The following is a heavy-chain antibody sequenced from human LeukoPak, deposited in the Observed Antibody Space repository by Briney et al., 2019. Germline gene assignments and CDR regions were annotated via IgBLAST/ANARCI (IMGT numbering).Heavy chain of an antibody. CDR1: GYTFTGYY. CDR3: ARGVPAAIRPAKMNWFDP. V-gene: IGHV1-2*02. D-gene: IGHD2-2*01. J-gene: IGHJ5*02. Sequence: GASVKVSCKASGYTFTGYYMHWVRQAPGQGLEGMGWINPNSGATNYAQKFQGRVTMTRDTSISTAYMELSRLRSDDTAVYYCARGVPAAIRPAKMNWFDPWGQGTLVTVSS. CDR2: INPNSGAT.